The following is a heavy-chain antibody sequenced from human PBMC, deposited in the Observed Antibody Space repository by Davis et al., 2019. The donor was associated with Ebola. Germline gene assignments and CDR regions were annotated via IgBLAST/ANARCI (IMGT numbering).Heavy chain of an antibody. CDR1: GLTISTNY. D-gene: IGHD3-10*01. Sequence: PGGSLRLSCEVSGLTISTNYMSWVRQTPGKGLEWVSTISSGGNTDYADSVKGRFTISRDHSMGTLLLQMNTLRAEDTAVYYCARVNYYSKSFDHWGRGTLVTVSS. CDR3: ARVNYYSKSFDH. J-gene: IGHJ4*02. V-gene: IGHV3-53*01. CDR2: ISSGGNT.